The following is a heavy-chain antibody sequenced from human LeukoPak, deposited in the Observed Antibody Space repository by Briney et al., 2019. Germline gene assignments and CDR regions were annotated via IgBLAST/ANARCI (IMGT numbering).Heavy chain of an antibody. CDR1: GDSVSSGYYY. CDR2: IYYSGRT. Sequence: SETLSLTCIVSGDSVSSGYYYWSWIRQPPGKGLEWIGNIYYSGRTNYNPSLKSRVTISVDTSKNQFSLKLSFVSAADTAVYYCARDYSGDYNSSGYLYYLDYWGQGFLVTVSS. CDR3: ARDYSGDYNSSGYLYYLDY. V-gene: IGHV4-61*01. D-gene: IGHD3-22*01. J-gene: IGHJ4*02.